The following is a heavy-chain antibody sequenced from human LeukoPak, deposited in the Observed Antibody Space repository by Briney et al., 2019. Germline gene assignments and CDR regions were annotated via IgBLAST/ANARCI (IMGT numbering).Heavy chain of an antibody. Sequence: SETLSLTCAVYGGSFSDYYWSWIRQPPGKGLEWIGEINHSGSTNYNPSLKSRVTISVDTSKNQFSLKLSSVTAADTAVYYCARTFRAYYYDPRFDPWGQGTLVTVSS. CDR1: GGSFSDYY. J-gene: IGHJ5*02. D-gene: IGHD3-22*01. V-gene: IGHV4-34*01. CDR3: ARTFRAYYYDPRFDP. CDR2: INHSGST.